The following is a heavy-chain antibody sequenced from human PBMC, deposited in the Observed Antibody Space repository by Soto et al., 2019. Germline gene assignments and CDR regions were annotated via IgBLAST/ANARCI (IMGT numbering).Heavy chain of an antibody. V-gene: IGHV3-33*01. J-gene: IGHJ6*02. D-gene: IGHD3-3*01. CDR3: ARDTADDFWSGLLGMDV. CDR2: IWYDGSNK. Sequence: GGSLRLSCAASGFTFSSYGMHWVRQAPGRGLEWVAVIWYDGSNKYYADSVKGRFTISRDNSKNTLYLQMNGLRAEDTAVYYCARDTADDFWSGLLGMDVWGQGTTVTVSS. CDR1: GFTFSSYG.